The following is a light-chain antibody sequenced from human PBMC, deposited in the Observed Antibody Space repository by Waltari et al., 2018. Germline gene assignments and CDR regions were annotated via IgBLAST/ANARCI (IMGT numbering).Light chain of an antibody. Sequence: DIQMTQSPAALSASVVARVIVTCRANQSIGRWLAWYQQKPGKAPRLLIFEASNLETGVPSRFSGSGSGTEFTLTISSLQPDDFATYFCQQYNDYLGTFGQGTRVDIK. CDR3: QQYNDYLGT. J-gene: IGKJ1*01. CDR1: QSIGRW. CDR2: EAS. V-gene: IGKV1-5*03.